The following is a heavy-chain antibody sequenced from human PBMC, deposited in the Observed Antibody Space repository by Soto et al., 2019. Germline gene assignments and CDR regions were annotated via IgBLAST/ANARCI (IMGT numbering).Heavy chain of an antibody. J-gene: IGHJ6*02. Sequence: SVKVSCKASGGTSNNNAISWVRQAPGQGLEWMGGIIPILGTANYAQKFRGRVTITADESTSTGYMDLSSLRSEDTAVYYCARPYDSSDYYGGGMDVWGQGTTVTSP. V-gene: IGHV1-69*13. CDR2: IIPILGTA. D-gene: IGHD3-22*01. CDR3: ARPYDSSDYYGGGMDV. CDR1: GGTSNNNA.